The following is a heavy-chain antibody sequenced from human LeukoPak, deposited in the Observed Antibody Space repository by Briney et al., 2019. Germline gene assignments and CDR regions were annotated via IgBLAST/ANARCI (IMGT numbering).Heavy chain of an antibody. Sequence: GGSLRLSCAASGFTFSSYSMNWVRQAPGKGLEWVSSISSSSSYIYYADSVKGRFTISRDNAKNSLYLRMNSLRAEDTAVYYCASRTREAVAGTGGGAFDIWGQGTMVTVSS. D-gene: IGHD6-19*01. J-gene: IGHJ3*02. V-gene: IGHV3-21*01. CDR2: ISSSSSYI. CDR3: ASRTREAVAGTGGGAFDI. CDR1: GFTFSSYS.